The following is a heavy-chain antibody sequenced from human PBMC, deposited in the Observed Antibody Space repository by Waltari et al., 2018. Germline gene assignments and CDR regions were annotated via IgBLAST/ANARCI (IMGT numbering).Heavy chain of an antibody. CDR1: GYTFTGYY. V-gene: IGHV1-2*06. CDR2: INPNSGGT. Sequence: QVQLVQSGAEVKKPGASVKVSCKASGYTFTGYYMHWVRQAPGQGLEWMGRINPNSGGTNYAQKCQGRVTMTRYTSLSTAYMELSRLRSDDTALYYCATDPEGIAAAGTAHLGQGTLVTVSS. D-gene: IGHD6-13*01. J-gene: IGHJ4*02. CDR3: ATDPEGIAAAGTAH.